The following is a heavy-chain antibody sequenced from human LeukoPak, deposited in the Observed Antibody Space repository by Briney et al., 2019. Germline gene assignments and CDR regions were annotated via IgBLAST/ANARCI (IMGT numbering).Heavy chain of an antibody. V-gene: IGHV3-21*04. CDR1: GFTFSTYG. CDR2: ISSHSSYI. Sequence: GGSLRLSCVASGFTFSTYGMNWVRQAPGKGLEWVSSISSHSSYIFYRDSVKGRFTISRDNAKNSLYLQMNSLRAEDTAVYYCAREGGAAVAGTLVFDYWGQGTLVTVSS. D-gene: IGHD6-19*01. CDR3: AREGGAAVAGTLVFDY. J-gene: IGHJ4*02.